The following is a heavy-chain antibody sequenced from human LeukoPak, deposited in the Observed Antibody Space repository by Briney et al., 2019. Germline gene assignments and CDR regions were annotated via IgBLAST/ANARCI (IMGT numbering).Heavy chain of an antibody. CDR2: IADDGTNK. J-gene: IGHJ4*02. Sequence: PGGSLRLSCAASGFTFSNYGMHWVRQAPGKGLEWVAFIADDGTNKYYADSVKGRFTISRDNAKNSLYLQLDSLRAEDTAIYYCAKVRGKYSSHFFFDYWGQGTLVTVSS. V-gene: IGHV3-30*02. CDR1: GFTFSNYG. CDR3: AKVRGKYSSHFFFDY. D-gene: IGHD6-19*01.